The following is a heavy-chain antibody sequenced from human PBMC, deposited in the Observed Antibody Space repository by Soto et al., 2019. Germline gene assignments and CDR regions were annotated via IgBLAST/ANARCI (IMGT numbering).Heavy chain of an antibody. V-gene: IGHV3-23*01. J-gene: IGHJ4*02. CDR3: AKSRLNHWTNGLRYDY. D-gene: IGHD2-8*01. Sequence: EVQLSESGGGLVQPGGSLRLSCAASGFTFNNYAMSWVRQAPGKGLEWVSTISTGGGSTNYADSVKGRFSSSRDDSKNTLYLQMNNLRTEDTAVYYCAKSRLNHWTNGLRYDYWGQGLLITVS. CDR1: GFTFNNYA. CDR2: ISTGGGST.